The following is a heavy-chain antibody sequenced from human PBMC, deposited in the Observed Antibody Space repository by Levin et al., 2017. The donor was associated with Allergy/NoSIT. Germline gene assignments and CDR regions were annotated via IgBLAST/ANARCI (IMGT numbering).Heavy chain of an antibody. V-gene: IGHV1-2*02. D-gene: IGHD1-26*01. CDR2: INPHSGGT. Sequence: PLASVKVSCKASGSTFTDSYIHWVRQAPGQGLEWMGWINPHSGGTNYAPKFQGRVTLTRDTSINKVYMELNRLTSDDTAVYYCAIYVKVGPTPYWGQGTLVTVSS. J-gene: IGHJ4*02. CDR3: AIYVKVGPTPY. CDR1: GSTFTDSY.